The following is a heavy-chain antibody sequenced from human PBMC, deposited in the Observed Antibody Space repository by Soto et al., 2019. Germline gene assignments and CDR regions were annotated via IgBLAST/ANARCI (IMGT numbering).Heavy chain of an antibody. CDR2: IKSKTDGGTT. D-gene: IGHD3-10*01. CDR3: TTVAPWYYGSGSYVSAFDI. CDR1: GFTFSNAW. Sequence: GGSLRLSCAASGFTFSNAWMNWVRQAPGKGLEWVGRIKSKTDGGTTDYAAPVKGRFTISRDDSKNTLYLQMNSLKTEDTAVYYCTTVAPWYYGSGSYVSAFDIWGQGTMVTVSS. J-gene: IGHJ3*02. V-gene: IGHV3-15*07.